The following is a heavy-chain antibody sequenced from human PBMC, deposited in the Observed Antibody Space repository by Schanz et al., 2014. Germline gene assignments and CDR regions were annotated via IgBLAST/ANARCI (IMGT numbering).Heavy chain of an antibody. CDR2: ITYNGGTI. J-gene: IGHJ2*01. Sequence: EVQLVESGGGLVKPGGSLRLSCAASGFTFSTHAMSWVRQAPGKGLEWISYITYNGGTIYYADSVKGRFTISRDNTKNSLFLQLNSLRADDTAVYYCARNRGSGGQNWYFDLWGRGTLXTVSS. D-gene: IGHD1-26*01. CDR3: ARNRGSGGQNWYFDL. V-gene: IGHV3-21*05. CDR1: GFTFSTHA.